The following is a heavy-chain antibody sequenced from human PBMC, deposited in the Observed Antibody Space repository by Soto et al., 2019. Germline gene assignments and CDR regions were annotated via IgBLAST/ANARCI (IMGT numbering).Heavy chain of an antibody. Sequence: QITLKESGPTLVKPTQTLTLTCTFSGFSLTTSGVGVGWIRQPPGKALEWLAVIYWDDGKRYRPSLKSRLTTTKDTSKNQVVLTMTNMYPVDPATYYCARYNYYGSTNLDYWGQGTLVTVSS. CDR2: IYWDDGK. V-gene: IGHV2-5*02. CDR3: ARYNYYGSTNLDY. CDR1: GFSLTTSGVG. J-gene: IGHJ4*02. D-gene: IGHD3-10*01.